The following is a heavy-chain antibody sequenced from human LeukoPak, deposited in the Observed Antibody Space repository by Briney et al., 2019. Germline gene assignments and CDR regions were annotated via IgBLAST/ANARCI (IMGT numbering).Heavy chain of an antibody. Sequence: ASVKASCKASGYTFTSYDINWVRQATGQGLEWMGWMNPNSGNTGYAQKFQGRVTMTRNTSISTAYMELSSLRSEDTAVYYCARHIVVVVAATGYYYGMDVWGQGTTVTVSS. V-gene: IGHV1-8*01. CDR2: MNPNSGNT. CDR1: GYTFTSYD. CDR3: ARHIVVVVAATGYYYGMDV. D-gene: IGHD2-15*01. J-gene: IGHJ6*02.